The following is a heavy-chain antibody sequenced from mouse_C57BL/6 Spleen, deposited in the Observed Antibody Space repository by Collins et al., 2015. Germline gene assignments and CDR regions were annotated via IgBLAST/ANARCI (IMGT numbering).Heavy chain of an antibody. Sequence: EVQLQQSGPVLVKPGASVKISCQASGHTFTDYYMNWVKQSHGKSLEWIGDINPNNGGSSYNQKFKGKATLTVDRSSSSAYMELRSLTSEDSAVYYCARDNYGSSWYFDVWATGTTVTVSS. CDR1: GHTFTDYY. CDR2: INPNNGGS. V-gene: IGHV1-26*01. J-gene: IGHJ1*03. CDR3: ARDNYGSSWYFDV. D-gene: IGHD1-1*01.